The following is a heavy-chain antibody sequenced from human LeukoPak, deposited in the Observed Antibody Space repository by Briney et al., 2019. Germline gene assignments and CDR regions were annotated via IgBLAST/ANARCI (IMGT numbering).Heavy chain of an antibody. D-gene: IGHD6-19*01. V-gene: IGHV4-59*01. CDR1: GASISSYY. J-gene: IGHJ5*02. CDR2: IYYREST. CDR3: ARERYSSGWEDNWFDP. Sequence: RSAETLSPTCTVSGASISSYYWSWVRQPPGKGLEWLGFIYYRESTNYNPSLKSRVTISVDTSNNQFSLKLSSVTAADTAVYYCARERYSSGWEDNWFDPWGQGTLVTVSS.